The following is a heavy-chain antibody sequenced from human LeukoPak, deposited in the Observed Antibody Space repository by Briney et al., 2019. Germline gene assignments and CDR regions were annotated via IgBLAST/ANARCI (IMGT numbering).Heavy chain of an antibody. CDR3: ATAAGGVWELLSH. V-gene: IGHV1-24*01. D-gene: IGHD1-26*01. CDR1: GYTLTGLS. Sequence: ASVSVSCTVSGYTLTGLSMHWVRQAPGKGLEWMGGFDPEDGETIYAQKFQGRVTMTEDTSTDTAYMELSSLRSEYTAVYYCATAAGGVWELLSHWGQGTLVTVSS. J-gene: IGHJ4*02. CDR2: FDPEDGET.